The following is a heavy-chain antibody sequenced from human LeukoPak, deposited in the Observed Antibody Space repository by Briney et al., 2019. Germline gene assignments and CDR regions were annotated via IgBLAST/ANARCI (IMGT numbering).Heavy chain of an antibody. CDR2: MYYSGST. CDR3: ARRKGCSGGNCYGFDI. CDR1: GGSISSGDYY. Sequence: SETLSLTCTVSGGSISSGDYYWGWLRQPPGKGREWLGYMYYSGSTYYNPSLNSRVTISRDTSKNQFSLKLSSVTAADTAVFYRARRKGCSGGNCYGFDIWGQGTMVTVSS. V-gene: IGHV4-30-4*01. J-gene: IGHJ3*02. D-gene: IGHD2-15*01.